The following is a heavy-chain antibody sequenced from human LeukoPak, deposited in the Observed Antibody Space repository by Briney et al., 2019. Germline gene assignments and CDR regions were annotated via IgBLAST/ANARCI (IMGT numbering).Heavy chain of an antibody. CDR1: GYTSTSYD. D-gene: IGHD5-18*01. V-gene: IGHV1-8*01. Sequence: ASVKVSCKASGYTSTSYDINWVRQATGQGLEWMGWMNPNSGNTGYAQKFQGRVTMTRNTSISTAYMELSSLRSEDTAVYYCASDRYSYGYHNTFDYWGQGTLVTVSS. J-gene: IGHJ4*02. CDR2: MNPNSGNT. CDR3: ASDRYSYGYHNTFDY.